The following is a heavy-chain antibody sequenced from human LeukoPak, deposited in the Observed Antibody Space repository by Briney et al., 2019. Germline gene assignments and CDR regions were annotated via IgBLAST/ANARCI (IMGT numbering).Heavy chain of an antibody. CDR2: INPSGGST. CDR1: GYTFTSYY. Sequence: ASVKVSCKASGYTFTSYYMHWVRQAPGQGLEWMGIINPSGGSTSYAQKFQGRVTMTRDTSTSTVYMELSSLRSEDTAVYYCARGPITMIVVVIMGLDYWGQGTLVTISS. D-gene: IGHD3-22*01. J-gene: IGHJ4*02. CDR3: ARGPITMIVVVIMGLDY. V-gene: IGHV1-46*01.